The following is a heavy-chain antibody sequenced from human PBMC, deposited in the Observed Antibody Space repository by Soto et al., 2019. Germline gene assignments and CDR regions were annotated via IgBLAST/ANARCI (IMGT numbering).Heavy chain of an antibody. J-gene: IGHJ3*02. CDR1: GFTVSSNY. D-gene: IGHD2-21*01. Sequence: GGTLGLCCAASGFTVSSNYMSWVRQAPGKGLEWVSVIYSGGSTYYADSVKGRFTISRDNSKNTLYLQMNSLRAEDTAVYYCASRGAYCGGERYGAFAIRGQRTMVIVS. V-gene: IGHV3-53*01. CDR2: IYSGGST. CDR3: ASRGAYCGGERYGAFAI.